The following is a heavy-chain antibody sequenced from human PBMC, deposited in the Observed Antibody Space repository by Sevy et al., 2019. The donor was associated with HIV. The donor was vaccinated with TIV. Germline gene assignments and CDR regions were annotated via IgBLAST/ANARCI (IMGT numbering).Heavy chain of an antibody. J-gene: IGHJ4*02. CDR1: KFTFTIYA. D-gene: IGHD1-26*01. Sequence: GGSLRLSCAASKFTFTIYAMSWVRQAPGKGLEWVSAISGSGGSTHYAASMKGRFTISRDNSKNTLYMQMNSLRAEDTVVYYCAKDSVPDLDSGTALAPFDYWGQGTLVTVSS. V-gene: IGHV3-23*01. CDR3: AKDSVPDLDSGTALAPFDY. CDR2: ISGSGGST.